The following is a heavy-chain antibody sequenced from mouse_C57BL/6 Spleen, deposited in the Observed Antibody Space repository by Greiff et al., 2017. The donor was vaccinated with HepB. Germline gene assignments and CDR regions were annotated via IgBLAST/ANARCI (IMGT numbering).Heavy chain of an antibody. D-gene: IGHD1-1*01. V-gene: IGHV5-4*01. Sequence: EVHLVESGGGLVKPGGSLKLSCAASGFTFSSYAMSWVRQTPEKRLEWVATISDGGSYTYYPDNVKGRFTISRDNAKNNLYLQMSHLKSEDTAMYYCARDSYWFAYWGQGTLVTVSA. CDR3: ARDSYWFAY. CDR1: GFTFSSYA. J-gene: IGHJ3*01. CDR2: ISDGGSYT.